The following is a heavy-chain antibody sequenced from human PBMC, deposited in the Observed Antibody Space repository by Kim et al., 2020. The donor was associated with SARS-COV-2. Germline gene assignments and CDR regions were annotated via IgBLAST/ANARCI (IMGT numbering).Heavy chain of an antibody. Sequence: GGSLRLSCAASGFTFSSFSMHWVRQAPGKGLEWVSYIYFARNDIYYADSVKGRFSISRDNSENTMYLQMNSLRDEDTAVYYCAKEMTPRTSHANDVWGQGALGTASS. D-gene: IGHD2-8*01. V-gene: IGHV3-21*05. CDR3: AKEMTPRTSHANDV. J-gene: IGHJ1*01. CDR1: GFTFSSFS. CDR2: IYFARNDI.